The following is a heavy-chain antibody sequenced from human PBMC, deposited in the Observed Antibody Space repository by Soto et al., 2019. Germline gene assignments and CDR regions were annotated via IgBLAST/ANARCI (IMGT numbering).Heavy chain of an antibody. Sequence: DVQLVESGGGLVQPGGSLRLSCAASGFTFSTYWMNWVRQAPGKGLEWVANIKQDGSEKYYVASVKGRFTISRDNAKNSVFLQMSNLRAEDTGVYFCAGGSGWLVTDWGQGTLVTASS. J-gene: IGHJ4*02. CDR1: GFTFSTYW. CDR3: AGGSGWLVTD. D-gene: IGHD6-19*01. V-gene: IGHV3-7*04. CDR2: IKQDGSEK.